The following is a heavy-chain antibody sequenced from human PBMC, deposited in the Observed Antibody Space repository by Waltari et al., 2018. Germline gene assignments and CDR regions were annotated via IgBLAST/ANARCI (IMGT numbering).Heavy chain of an antibody. CDR3: AGLTDCYDSSGRDY. CDR2: IYYSGRT. CDR1: GGSISSYY. Sequence: QVQLQESGPGLVKPSETLSLTCTVSGGSISSYYWSWIRQPPGKGLEWIGYIYYSGRTNNNPPLKSRVTISVDTSKNQFSLKLSSVTAADTAVYYCAGLTDCYDSSGRDYWGQGTLVTVSS. D-gene: IGHD3-22*01. V-gene: IGHV4-59*01. J-gene: IGHJ4*02.